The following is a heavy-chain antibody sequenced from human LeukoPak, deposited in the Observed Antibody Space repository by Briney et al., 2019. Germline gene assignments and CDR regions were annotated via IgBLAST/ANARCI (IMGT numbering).Heavy chain of an antibody. D-gene: IGHD2-2*01. J-gene: IGHJ3*02. V-gene: IGHV4-31*03. CDR1: GASLRSGGYY. CDR2: IYYSGIT. CDR3: ARVPFDI. Sequence: SETLSLTCTVSGASLRSGGYYWTWIRQLPEKGLEWIGYIYYSGITYYNPSLKSRVNISVDTSKNQFSLKLSSVTAADTAMYYCARVPFDIWGQGTMVTVSS.